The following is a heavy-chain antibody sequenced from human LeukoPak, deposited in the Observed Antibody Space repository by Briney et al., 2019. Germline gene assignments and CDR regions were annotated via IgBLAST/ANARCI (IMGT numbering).Heavy chain of an antibody. CDR1: GYSFTRYW. Sequence: GESLKISCKGSGYSFTRYWIGWVRQMPGKGLEWMGIIYAGDSETRYSPPFQGQVTISADKSISTAYLQWSSLKASDSAMYYCARHGYDIVGATGFDYWGQGTLVTVSS. CDR3: ARHGYDIVGATGFDY. CDR2: IYAGDSET. V-gene: IGHV5-51*01. D-gene: IGHD1-26*01. J-gene: IGHJ4*02.